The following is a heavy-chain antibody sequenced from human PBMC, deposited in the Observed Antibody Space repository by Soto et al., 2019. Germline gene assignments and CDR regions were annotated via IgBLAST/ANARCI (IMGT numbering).Heavy chain of an antibody. J-gene: IGHJ6*02. CDR3: AKFIYSSPYYYYGMDV. CDR2: IYYSGTT. CDR1: GASSSSYF. Sequence: QVQLQESGPGLVRPSETLSLTCTVSGASSSSYFWSWIRQPPGKGLEWIGYIYYSGTTNYNPSLERRVTMSVDTSKNQLSLKLSSVTAADTAVYYFAKFIYSSPYYYYGMDVWGQGTTVTVSS. D-gene: IGHD6-13*01. V-gene: IGHV4-59*01.